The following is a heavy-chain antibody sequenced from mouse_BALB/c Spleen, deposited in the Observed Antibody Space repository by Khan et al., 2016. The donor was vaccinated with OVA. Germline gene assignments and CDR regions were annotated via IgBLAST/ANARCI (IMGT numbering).Heavy chain of an antibody. CDR3: ARPELSGSPAWFAY. CDR1: GFSLNSYG. D-gene: IGHD1-1*01. CDR2: IWGDGST. Sequence: QVQLKASGPGLVAPSQSLSITCTVSGFSLNSYGVSWVRQPPGKGLEWLGVIWGDGSTNYHSALISRLSISKDTSKSQVFLKVNSLQTDDTATYYCARPELSGSPAWFAYWGQGTLVTVAA. J-gene: IGHJ3*01. V-gene: IGHV2-3*01.